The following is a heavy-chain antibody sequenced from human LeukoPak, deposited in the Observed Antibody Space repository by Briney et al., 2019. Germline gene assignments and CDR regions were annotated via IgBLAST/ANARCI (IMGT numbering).Heavy chain of an antibody. CDR1: GYTLTSYG. CDR2: TSADNGNT. D-gene: IGHD3-3*01. Sequence: ASVKVSCQASGYTLTSYGISWVRQPAGQGREWMGCTSADNGNTDYAQKLQGRVTMTTDTSMSTAYMELRSLRADDTAVYYCARVITIFGGVTRDLDYWGQGTLVTVSS. J-gene: IGHJ4*02. CDR3: ARVITIFGGVTRDLDY. V-gene: IGHV1-18*01.